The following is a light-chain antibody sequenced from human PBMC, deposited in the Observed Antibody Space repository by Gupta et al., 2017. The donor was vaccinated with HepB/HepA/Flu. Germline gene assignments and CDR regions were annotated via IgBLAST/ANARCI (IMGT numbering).Light chain of an antibody. Sequence: EIVLTQSPATLSLSPGERVALSCRASENIMTSLAWYQHKPGQAPRLLIYDVSNRATGVPARFAGSGSGTDFTLAISSLEPEDFAVYYCQQRNTWPRTFGQGTKVEI. CDR1: ENIMTS. CDR3: QQRNTWPRT. CDR2: DVS. V-gene: IGKV3-11*01. J-gene: IGKJ1*01.